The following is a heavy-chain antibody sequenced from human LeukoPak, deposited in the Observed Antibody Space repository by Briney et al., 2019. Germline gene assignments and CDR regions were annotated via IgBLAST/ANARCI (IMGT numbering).Heavy chain of an antibody. CDR2: IDKNGREK. Sequence: GGSLTLSCTVSGFTFSNYWMRGVRRAPGKGLEWVASIDKNGREKRYVDSVEGRFTISRDNAANSVYLQMTSLGAEDTAVYYCATYTQNFGPPGTDYWGQGTLVTVSS. V-gene: IGHV3-7*01. D-gene: IGHD6-13*01. CDR3: ATYTQNFGPPGTDY. CDR1: GFTFSNYW. J-gene: IGHJ4*02.